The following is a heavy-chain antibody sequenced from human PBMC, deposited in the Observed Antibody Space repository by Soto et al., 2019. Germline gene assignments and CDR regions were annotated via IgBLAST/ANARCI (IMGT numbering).Heavy chain of an antibody. Sequence: PGGSLRLSCAASGFTFATYAMSWVRQAPGKGLEWVSAISATGISTHYADSVKGRVTISRDNSANTLSLEMSSLTAEDTAVYYCARDKDTSSWTGFDFWGRRPLVTVSS. D-gene: IGHD1-1*01. CDR2: ISATGIST. V-gene: IGHV3-23*01. CDR1: GFTFATYA. J-gene: IGHJ4*01. CDR3: ARDKDTSSWTGFDF.